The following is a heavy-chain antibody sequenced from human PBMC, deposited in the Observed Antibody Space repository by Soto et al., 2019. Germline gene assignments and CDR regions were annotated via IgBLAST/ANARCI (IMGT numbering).Heavy chain of an antibody. CDR3: AREDGYNGFDY. V-gene: IGHV4-59*12. J-gene: IGHJ4*02. CDR1: GGSISSYY. CDR2: IYYSGST. Sequence: SETLSLTCTVSGGSISSYYWSWIRQPPGKGLEWVGYIYYSGSTNYNPSLKSRVTMSVDTSKNQFSLKLSSVTAADTAVYYCAREDGYNGFDYWGQGTLVTVSS. D-gene: IGHD6-25*01.